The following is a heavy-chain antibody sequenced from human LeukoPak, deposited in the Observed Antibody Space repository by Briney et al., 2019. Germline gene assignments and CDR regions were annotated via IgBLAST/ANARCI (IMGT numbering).Heavy chain of an antibody. J-gene: IGHJ6*02. D-gene: IGHD2-2*01. Sequence: GGSLRLSCVVSGFTLSSRWMMWVRQAPGEGLEWMTNINRDGSEKNYVDSVKGRFTITRDNAKSSLYLQMNSLRVEDTALYYCVKSFYASPPAGMDVWGQGTTVTVSS. CDR2: INRDGSEK. V-gene: IGHV3-7*03. CDR1: GFTLSSRW. CDR3: VKSFYASPPAGMDV.